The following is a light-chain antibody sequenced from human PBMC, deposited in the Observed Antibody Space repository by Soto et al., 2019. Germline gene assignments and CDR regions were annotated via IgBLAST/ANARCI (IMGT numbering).Light chain of an antibody. V-gene: IGKV3-20*01. Sequence: EIVLTQSPGTLSLSQGKRATLSCRASQSVSSRHLAWYQQKPGQAPRLLIYGASSRATGIPDRFSGSGSGTDFTLTISRLEPEDSAVYYCQQYGTSPRTFGQGTKVDTK. J-gene: IGKJ1*01. CDR1: QSVSSRH. CDR2: GAS. CDR3: QQYGTSPRT.